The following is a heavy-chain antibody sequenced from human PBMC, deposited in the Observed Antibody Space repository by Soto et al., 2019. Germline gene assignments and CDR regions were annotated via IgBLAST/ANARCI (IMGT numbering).Heavy chain of an antibody. D-gene: IGHD3-10*01. CDR2: ISGSGGST. J-gene: IGHJ6*03. CDR1: GFTFSSYA. CDR3: AKAANYYGSGSYRYYYYYMDV. Sequence: PGGSLRLSCAASGFTFSSYAMSWVRQAPGKGLEWVSAISGSGGSTYYADSVKGRFTIPRDNSKNTLYLQMNSLRAEDTAVYYCAKAANYYGSGSYRYYYYYMDVWGKGTTVTVSS. V-gene: IGHV3-23*01.